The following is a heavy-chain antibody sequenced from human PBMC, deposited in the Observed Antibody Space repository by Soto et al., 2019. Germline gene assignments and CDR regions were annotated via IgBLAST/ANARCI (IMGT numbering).Heavy chain of an antibody. Sequence: QVQLQESGPGLVKPSETLSLTCTVSGGSISSYYWSWIRQPPGKGLEWIGYIYYSGSTNYNPSLKSRVTISVDTSKNQFSLKLSPVTAPDTAVYYCARRWGAAVDYWGQGTLVTVSS. CDR2: IYYSGST. J-gene: IGHJ4*02. D-gene: IGHD1-26*01. V-gene: IGHV4-59*08. CDR1: GGSISSYY. CDR3: ARRWGAAVDY.